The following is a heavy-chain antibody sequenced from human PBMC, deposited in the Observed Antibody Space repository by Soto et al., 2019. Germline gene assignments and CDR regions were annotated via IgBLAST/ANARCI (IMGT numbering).Heavy chain of an antibody. J-gene: IGHJ4*02. D-gene: IGHD4-4*01. V-gene: IGHV3-23*01. CDR1: GFTFSSYA. Sequence: GSLRLSCAASGFTFSSYAMSWVRQAPGKGLEWVSAISGSGGSTYYADSVKGRFTISRDNSKNTLYLQMNSLRAEDTAVYYCAKEGARSTVPRGHFDYWGQGTLVTVSS. CDR2: ISGSGGST. CDR3: AKEGARSTVPRGHFDY.